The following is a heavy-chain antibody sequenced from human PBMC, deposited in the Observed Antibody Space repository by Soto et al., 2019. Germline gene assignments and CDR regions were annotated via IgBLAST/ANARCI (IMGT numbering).Heavy chain of an antibody. D-gene: IGHD1-26*01. Sequence: GGSLRLSCAASGFTFSSYEMNWVRQAPGKGLEWVSYISSSGSTIYYADSVKGRFTISRDNAKYSLYLQMNSLRAEDTAVYYCARDDGASGSSDYWGQGALVTISS. J-gene: IGHJ4*02. CDR2: ISSSGSTI. CDR1: GFTFSSYE. V-gene: IGHV3-48*03. CDR3: ARDDGASGSSDY.